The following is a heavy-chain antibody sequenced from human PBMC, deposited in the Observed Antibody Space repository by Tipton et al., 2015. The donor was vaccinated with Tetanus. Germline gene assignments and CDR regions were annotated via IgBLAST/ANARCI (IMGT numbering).Heavy chain of an antibody. CDR3: ARAGPGSYDSSGYYYRNAFDI. CDR1: GGSFSGYY. V-gene: IGHV4-34*01. J-gene: IGHJ3*02. CDR2: INHSGST. Sequence: GLVKPSETLSLTCAVYGGSFSGYYWSWIRQPPGKGLEWIGEINHSGSTNYNPSLKSRVPIAVDTSKNQFSLKLSSVTAADTAVYYCARAGPGSYDSSGYYYRNAFDIWGQGTMVTVSS. D-gene: IGHD3-22*01.